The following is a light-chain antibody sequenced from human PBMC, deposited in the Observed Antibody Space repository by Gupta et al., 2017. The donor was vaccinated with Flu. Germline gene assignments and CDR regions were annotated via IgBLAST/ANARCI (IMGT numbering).Light chain of an antibody. V-gene: IGKV3-11*01. Sequence: VLTQSPATLSLSPGDSATLSCRASQSVATFLARYQQKHGQSPRLLIYDSDKRATDIPGRFSGSGAGTDFPLTISNLEPEDFAVYYCQQRANWRLIVGGGTRVELK. CDR1: QSVATF. CDR3: QQRANWRLI. CDR2: DSD. J-gene: IGKJ4*01.